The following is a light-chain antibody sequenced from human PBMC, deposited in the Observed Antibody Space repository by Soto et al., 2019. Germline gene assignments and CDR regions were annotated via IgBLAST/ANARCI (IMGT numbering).Light chain of an antibody. CDR3: QQYNNWPT. CDR1: QSVSSSN. CDR2: GAS. V-gene: IGKV3-15*01. Sequence: EIVLTQSPATLSLSPGERATLSCRASQSVSSSNLAWYQQKPCHAPRLLIYGASTRATGIPARFSGSGSGTEFTLTISSLQSEDFAVYYCQQYNNWPTFGQGTKVDIK. J-gene: IGKJ1*01.